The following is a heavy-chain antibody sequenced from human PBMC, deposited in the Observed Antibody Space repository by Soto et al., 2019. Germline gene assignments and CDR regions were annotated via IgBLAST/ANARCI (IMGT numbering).Heavy chain of an antibody. CDR1: GGTFSSYT. Sequence: QVQLVQSGAEVKKPGSSVKVSCKASGGTFSSYTISWVRQAPGQGLEWMGRIIPILGIANYAQKFQGRVTITADKSTSTAHMQLSSLKSEDRAVYYCASLAVTYYDILTGYYPYYYGMDVWGQGTKVTVSS. V-gene: IGHV1-69*02. CDR3: ASLAVTYYDILTGYYPYYYGMDV. D-gene: IGHD3-9*01. CDR2: IIPILGIA. J-gene: IGHJ6*02.